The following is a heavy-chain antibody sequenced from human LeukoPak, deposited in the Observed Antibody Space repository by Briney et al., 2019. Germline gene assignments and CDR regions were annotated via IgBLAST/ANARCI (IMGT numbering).Heavy chain of an antibody. Sequence: GGSLRLSCGASGFIFHNAHMTWVRQAPGKGLEWVGRIMSNPAGGTTDYGAAVKGRFPISRDDSRNLLYLHVTDVRADDTAIYYCTTLAYDVHYWGRGTLVTVSS. J-gene: IGHJ4*02. CDR1: GFIFHNAH. D-gene: IGHD3-3*01. V-gene: IGHV3-15*01. CDR2: IMSNPAGGTT. CDR3: TTLAYDVHY.